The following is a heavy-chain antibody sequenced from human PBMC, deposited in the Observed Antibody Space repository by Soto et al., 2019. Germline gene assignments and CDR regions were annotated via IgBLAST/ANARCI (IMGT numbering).Heavy chain of an antibody. CDR2: IYYSGST. CDR1: GGSISSSSYY. J-gene: IGHJ4*01. Sequence: QLQLQESGPGLVKPSETLSLTCTVSGGSISSSSYYWGWIRQPPGKGLEWIGRIYYSGSTYYNPSLKRRVTLSVDTSKSQFALKLCSVTAADTAGYYCATLWGQDWGHGTLVTVSS. V-gene: IGHV4-39*01. D-gene: IGHD3-10*01. CDR3: ATLWGQD.